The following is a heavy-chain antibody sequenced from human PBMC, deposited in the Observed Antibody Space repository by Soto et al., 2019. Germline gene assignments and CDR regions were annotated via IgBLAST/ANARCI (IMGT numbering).Heavy chain of an antibody. J-gene: IGHJ4*02. CDR3: AKSMGRYDYIWGSYRFDY. V-gene: IGHV3-23*01. CDR2: ISGSGGST. CDR1: GFTFSSYA. D-gene: IGHD3-16*02. Sequence: EVQLLESGGGLVQPGGSLRLSCAASGFTFSSYAMSWVRQAPGKGLEWVSAISGSGGSTYYADSVKGRFTISGDNSENTLYLQMNRLRAEDTAVYYCAKSMGRYDYIWGSYRFDYWGQGTLVTVSS.